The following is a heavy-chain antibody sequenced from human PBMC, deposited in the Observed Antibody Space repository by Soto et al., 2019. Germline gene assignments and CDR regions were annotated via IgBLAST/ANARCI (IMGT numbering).Heavy chain of an antibody. Sequence: QVQLQQWGAGLLKPSETLSLTCAVYGGSFSGHYWGWIRQFPGEGLEWIGEIIPSGSTNYNPSLKSRVTISVDTSKNQFSLRLSSVTAADTAMYYCARGSDTAKVGYWGQGTLVTVSS. CDR2: IIPSGST. CDR3: ARGSDTAKVGY. CDR1: GGSFSGHY. V-gene: IGHV4-34*01. J-gene: IGHJ4*02.